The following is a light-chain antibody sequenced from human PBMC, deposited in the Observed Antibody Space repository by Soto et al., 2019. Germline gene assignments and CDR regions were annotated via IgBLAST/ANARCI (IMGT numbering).Light chain of an antibody. V-gene: IGLV2-14*01. J-gene: IGLJ1*01. CDR3: SYMSSSLDV. CDR1: SSDVGGYNY. CDR2: EVS. Sequence: QSALTQPASVSGSLGQSITISCTGTSSDVGGYNYVSWYQQHPGKAPKLMIYEVSNRPSGVSDRFSGSKSGNTASLTVSGLQAEDEADYYCSYMSSSLDVFGTGTKLTVL.